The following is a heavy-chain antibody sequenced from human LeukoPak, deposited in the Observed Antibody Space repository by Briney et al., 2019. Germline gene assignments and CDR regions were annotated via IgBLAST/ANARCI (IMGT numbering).Heavy chain of an antibody. CDR3: ARVSTWSSSWYYDAFDI. CDR1: GGSISSYY. D-gene: IGHD6-13*01. V-gene: IGHV4-59*01. Sequence: SETLSLTCTVSGGSISSYYWSWIRQPPGKGLEWIGYIYYSGSTNYNPSLKSRVTISVDTSKNQFSLKLSSVTAADTAVYYCARVSTWSSSWYYDAFDIWGQGTMVTVSS. CDR2: IYYSGST. J-gene: IGHJ3*02.